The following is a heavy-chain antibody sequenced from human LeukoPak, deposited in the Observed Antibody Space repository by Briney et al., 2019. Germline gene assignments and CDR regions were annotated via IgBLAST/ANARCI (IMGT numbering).Heavy chain of an antibody. Sequence: GASVKVSCKASGYTFTSYYMHWVRQAPGQGLEWMGIINPSGGSTSYAQKFQGRVTVTRDTSTSTVYMELSSLRSEDTAVYYCARDGQERGYSGYDPDYWGQGTLVTVSS. CDR3: ARDGQERGYSGYDPDY. CDR2: INPSGGST. V-gene: IGHV1-46*01. D-gene: IGHD5-12*01. CDR1: GYTFTSYY. J-gene: IGHJ4*02.